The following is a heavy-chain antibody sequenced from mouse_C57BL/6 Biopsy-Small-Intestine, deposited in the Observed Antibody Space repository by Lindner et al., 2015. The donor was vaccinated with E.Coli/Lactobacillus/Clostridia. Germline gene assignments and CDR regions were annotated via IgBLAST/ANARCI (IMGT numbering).Heavy chain of an antibody. V-gene: IGHV1S61*01. CDR3: ARELRSNVPGRSFDY. J-gene: IGHJ4*01. D-gene: IGHD6-1*01. CDR1: SHNFNNYG. CDR2: TTAYRGDT. Sequence: SVKVSCKTPSHNFNNYGINWVRQAPGQGLEWMGWTTAYRGDTSYAQNFQGRVTITRDTSTSTVTMELTSLTSDDTAVYYCARELRSNVPGRSFDYWGQGTLVTVSS.